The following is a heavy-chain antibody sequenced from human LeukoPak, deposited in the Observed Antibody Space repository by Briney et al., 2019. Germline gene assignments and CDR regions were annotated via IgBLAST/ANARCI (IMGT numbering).Heavy chain of an antibody. CDR1: GGSLGSYF. CDR2: VGHSGNT. D-gene: IGHD1-26*01. J-gene: IGHJ4*02. V-gene: IGHV4-34*01. Sequence: PSETLSLTCAVYGGSLGSYFWNWIRHTPGKGLEWIGEVGHSGNTNYNPSLKSRVTMSLDTSRNQFSLKLNSVTAADTAVYYCVVGQWEPKGAYWGQGNLVTVSS. CDR3: VVGQWEPKGAY.